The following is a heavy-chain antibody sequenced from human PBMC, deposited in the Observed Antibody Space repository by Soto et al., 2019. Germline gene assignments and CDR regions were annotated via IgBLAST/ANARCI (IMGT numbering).Heavy chain of an antibody. CDR1: GYTFTGYF. CDR3: ARGGGTSLSPLP. V-gene: IGHV1-2*02. CDR2: INPNSGAT. Sequence: ASVKVSCKASGYTFTGYFIHWVRQAPGQGLECMGYINPNSGATNSAPRFQGRVTMTSDTSIRTAYMDLRNLRSDDTAGYYCARGGGTSLSPLPWGPGTLVTVSS. J-gene: IGHJ5*02. D-gene: IGHD1-1*01.